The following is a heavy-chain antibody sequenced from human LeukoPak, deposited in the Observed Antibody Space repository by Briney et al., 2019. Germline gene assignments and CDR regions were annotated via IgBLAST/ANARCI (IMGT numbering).Heavy chain of an antibody. J-gene: IGHJ4*02. D-gene: IGHD3-3*01. Sequence: SETLSLTCTVSGGSISSYYWSWIRRPPGKGLEWIGYIYYSGSTNYNPSLKSRVTISVDTSKNQFSLKLSSVTAADTAVYYCARGAYDLVNYWGQGTLVTVSS. CDR2: IYYSGST. V-gene: IGHV4-59*01. CDR1: GGSISSYY. CDR3: ARGAYDLVNY.